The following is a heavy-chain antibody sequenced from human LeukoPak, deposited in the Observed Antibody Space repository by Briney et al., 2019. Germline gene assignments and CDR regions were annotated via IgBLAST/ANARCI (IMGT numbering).Heavy chain of an antibody. D-gene: IGHD2-15*01. CDR3: ARFDIVEEGGPDY. CDR1: GGAISRGDYY. CDR2: IYHSGST. V-gene: IGHV4-30-4*01. Sequence: SQTLSLTCNGSGGAISRGDYYWSWIRQPPGKGLEWIGYIYHSGSTYYNPSLKSRITISVDTSKNQFSLKVTSVTAADTATYYCARFDIVEEGGPDYWGQGTLVTVSS. J-gene: IGHJ4*02.